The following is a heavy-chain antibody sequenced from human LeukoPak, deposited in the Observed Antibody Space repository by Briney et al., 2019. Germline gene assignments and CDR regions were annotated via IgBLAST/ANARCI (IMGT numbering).Heavy chain of an antibody. CDR3: ARGRDELDY. V-gene: IGHV1-2*02. CDR2: INPNSGGT. CDR1: GFTFTGYY. Sequence: ASVKVSCKASGFTFTGYYMHWVRQAPGQGLEWMGCINPNSGGTNYAQRFQGRVTMTRDTSISTAYMALSRLRSDDTAVYYCARGRDELDYWGQGTLVTVSS. J-gene: IGHJ4*02. D-gene: IGHD1-1*01.